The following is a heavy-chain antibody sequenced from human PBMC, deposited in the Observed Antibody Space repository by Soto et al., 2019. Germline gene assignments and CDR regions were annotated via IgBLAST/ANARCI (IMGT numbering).Heavy chain of an antibody. D-gene: IGHD5-12*01. CDR1: GFTFSSYA. V-gene: IGHV3-23*01. J-gene: IGHJ4*02. CDR2: ISGSGGST. CDR3: AKIENGYNQFDY. Sequence: PGGSLRLSCAASGFTFSSYAMSWVRQAPGRGLEWVSAISGSGGSTYYADSVKGRFTISRDNSKNTLYLQMNSLRAEDTAVYYCAKIENGYNQFDYWGQGTLVTVSS.